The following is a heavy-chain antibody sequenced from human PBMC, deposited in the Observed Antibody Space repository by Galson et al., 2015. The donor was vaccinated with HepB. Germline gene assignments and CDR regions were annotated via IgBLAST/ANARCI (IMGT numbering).Heavy chain of an antibody. J-gene: IGHJ6*02. V-gene: IGHV3-7*01. Sequence: SLRLSCAASGFTFSSYWMSWVRQAPGEGLEWVANIKQDGSDKYFADSVKGRFTISRDNSKNTLYLQVNSLRAEDTAVYYCATVVTATHYYYYGMDVWGQGTTVTVSS. D-gene: IGHD2-21*02. CDR2: IKQDGSDK. CDR1: GFTFSSYW. CDR3: ATVVTATHYYYYGMDV.